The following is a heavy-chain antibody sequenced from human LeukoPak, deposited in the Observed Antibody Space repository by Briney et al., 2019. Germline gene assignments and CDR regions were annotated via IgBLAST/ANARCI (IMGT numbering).Heavy chain of an antibody. Sequence: GGSLRLSCAASGFNFSSYAMSWVRQAPGKGLDWVSAISGSGGSTYYADSVKGRFTISRDNSKNTLYLQMNSLRAEDTAVYYCAKAVTMDYFDYWGQGTLVTVSS. J-gene: IGHJ4*02. D-gene: IGHD4-17*01. CDR1: GFNFSSYA. CDR3: AKAVTMDYFDY. V-gene: IGHV3-23*01. CDR2: ISGSGGST.